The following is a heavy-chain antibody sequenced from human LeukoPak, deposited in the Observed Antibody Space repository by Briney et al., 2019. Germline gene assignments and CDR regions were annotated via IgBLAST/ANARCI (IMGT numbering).Heavy chain of an antibody. CDR2: IIPIFGTA. CDR1: GGTFSSYA. D-gene: IGHD2/OR15-2a*01. J-gene: IGHJ4*02. CDR3: ARGGVLNGFDY. Sequence: ASVKVSCKASGGTFSSYAISWVRQAPGQGLEWMGGIIPIFGTANYAQKFQGRVTITTDESTSTAYMELGSLRSEDTAVYYCARGGVLNGFDYWGQGTLVTVSS. V-gene: IGHV1-69*05.